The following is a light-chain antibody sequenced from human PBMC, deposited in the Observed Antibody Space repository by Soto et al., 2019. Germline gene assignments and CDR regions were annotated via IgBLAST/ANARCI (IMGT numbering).Light chain of an antibody. J-gene: IGLJ1*01. Sequence: QSVLAQPPSASATPGQRVTISCSGSNSNIGTNTVNWYQQLPGTAPRLLIYTNNQRPSGVPQRFSGSKTGTSASLAIGGLQSEHGADYYCAAWDDSLGAYVFGTGTKVTVL. CDR1: NSNIGTNT. CDR2: TNN. CDR3: AAWDDSLGAYV. V-gene: IGLV1-44*01.